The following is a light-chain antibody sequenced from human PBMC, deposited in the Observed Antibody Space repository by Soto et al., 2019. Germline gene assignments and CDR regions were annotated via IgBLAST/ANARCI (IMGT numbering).Light chain of an antibody. V-gene: IGKV2-28*01. Sequence: DIVMTQSPLSLPVTPGEPASISCRSSQSLLHSSGYYYLDWYLQKPGQSPQLLIYLSSIRASGVPDRFSGSGSGTDFTLKISRVEAEDVGVYYCMQPLQAPRTFGQGTKVEF. CDR1: QSLLHSSGYYY. CDR3: MQPLQAPRT. J-gene: IGKJ1*01. CDR2: LSS.